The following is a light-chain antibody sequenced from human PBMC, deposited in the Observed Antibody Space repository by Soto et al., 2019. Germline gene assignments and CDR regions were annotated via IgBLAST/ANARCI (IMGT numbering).Light chain of an antibody. CDR2: LGS. CDR1: QSLLHITGETF. J-gene: IGKJ5*01. V-gene: IGKV2-28*01. CDR3: MQALQNPVT. Sequence: DVVMTQTPLSLSVTPGQPASISCKSSQSLLHITGETFLFWYLQKPGQSPQLLIYLGSNRASGVPDRFSGSGSGTDFTLKISRVEAEDVGIYYCMQALQNPVTFGQGTRLEIK.